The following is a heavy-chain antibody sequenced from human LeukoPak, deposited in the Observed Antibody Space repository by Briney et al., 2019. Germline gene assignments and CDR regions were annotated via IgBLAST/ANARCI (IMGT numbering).Heavy chain of an antibody. CDR3: TRGTYYHGSGDAFDI. CDR2: ISFSVNTK. CDR1: GFTFSDYS. Sequence: GGSLRLSCAASGFTFSDYSMNWVRQAPGKGLEWVSYISFSVNTKYYGDSVKGRFTISRDNAKNSLYLHMDSLRAEDTAVYYCTRGTYYHGSGDAFDIWGQGTMVTVSS. D-gene: IGHD3-10*01. V-gene: IGHV3-48*04. J-gene: IGHJ3*02.